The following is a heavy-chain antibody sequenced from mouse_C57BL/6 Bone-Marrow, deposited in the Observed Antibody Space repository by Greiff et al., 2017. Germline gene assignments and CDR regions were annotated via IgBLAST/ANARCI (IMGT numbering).Heavy chain of an antibody. V-gene: IGHV5-4*01. CDR1: GFTFSSYA. CDR2: ISDGGSYT. CDR3: ARDHAYWYFEV. Sequence: EVQVVESGGGLVKPGGSLKLSCAASGFTFSSYAMSWVRQTPEKRLEWVATISDGGSYTYYPDNVKGRFTISRDNAKNNLYLQMSHLKSEDTAMYYCARDHAYWYFEVWGTGTTVTVAS. J-gene: IGHJ1*03.